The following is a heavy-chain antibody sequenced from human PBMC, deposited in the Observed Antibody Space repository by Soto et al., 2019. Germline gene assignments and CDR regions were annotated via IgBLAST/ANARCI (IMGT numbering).Heavy chain of an antibody. D-gene: IGHD3-22*01. J-gene: IGHJ4*02. CDR2: ITSDGTSA. V-gene: IGHV3-74*01. Sequence: PGGSLRLSCVASGFTFSSQWMHWVRLVPGKGLEWVSRITSDGTSASYADSVKGRFTISRDNAKNTLYLQMNSLRAEDTAVYFCARDRYDDTNDYYYSFDYWGQGPLVTVSS. CDR3: ARDRYDDTNDYYYSFDY. CDR1: GFTFSSQW.